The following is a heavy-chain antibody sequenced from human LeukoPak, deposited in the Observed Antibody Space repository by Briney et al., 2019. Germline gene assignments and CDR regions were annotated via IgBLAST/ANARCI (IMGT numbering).Heavy chain of an antibody. V-gene: IGHV1-69*06. D-gene: IGHD6-13*01. Sequence: GAPVKVSCKASRGTFSSYAISWVRQAPVQGREWMGGIIPIFGTANYAQKFQGRVTITADKSTSTAYMELSSLRSEDTAVYYCARGGMAAAQGYYYYYYMDVWGKGTTVTVSS. J-gene: IGHJ6*03. CDR2: IIPIFGTA. CDR1: RGTFSSYA. CDR3: ARGGMAAAQGYYYYYYMDV.